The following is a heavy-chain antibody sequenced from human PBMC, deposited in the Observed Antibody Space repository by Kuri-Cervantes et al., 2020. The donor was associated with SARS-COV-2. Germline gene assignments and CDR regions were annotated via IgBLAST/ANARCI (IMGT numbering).Heavy chain of an antibody. Sequence: SETLSLTCTVSGGSISSYYWSWIRQPAGKGLEWIGRIYTSGSTNYNPSLKSRVTMSVDKSKNQFSLKLSSVTAADTAVYYCARGGRAYYDFWSGYYKEHYYFDYWGQGTLVTVSS. D-gene: IGHD3-3*01. J-gene: IGHJ4*02. CDR3: ARGGRAYYDFWSGYYKEHYYFDY. V-gene: IGHV4-4*07. CDR1: GGSISSYY. CDR2: IYTSGST.